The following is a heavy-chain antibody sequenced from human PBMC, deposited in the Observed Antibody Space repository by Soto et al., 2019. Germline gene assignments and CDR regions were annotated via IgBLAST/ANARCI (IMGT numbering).Heavy chain of an antibody. CDR2: ISSSGTGI. Sequence: PGGSLRLSCAASGFTFRDYYMTWIRQAPGKGLEWVSYISSSGTGIYYADSMKGRFTISRDNAKNSLYLQMSSLRVEDTAVYYCARAYSDAFDIWGQGTMVTVSS. J-gene: IGHJ3*02. D-gene: IGHD2-15*01. CDR1: GFTFRDYY. CDR3: ARAYSDAFDI. V-gene: IGHV3-11*01.